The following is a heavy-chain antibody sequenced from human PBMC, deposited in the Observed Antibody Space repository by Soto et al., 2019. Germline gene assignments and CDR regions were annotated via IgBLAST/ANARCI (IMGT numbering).Heavy chain of an antibody. D-gene: IGHD3-10*01. V-gene: IGHV3-30*03. Sequence: QVPLVESGGGVVQPGRSLRLSCAASGFPFTTYGMHWVREGPGKGLEWVAVISYDGSNKYYADSVKGRFTISRDNSKNMLYLQMNSLRPEDTALYYCVGGQYYFDYRGQGTLVTVSS. CDR1: GFPFTTYG. J-gene: IGHJ4*02. CDR2: ISYDGSNK. CDR3: VGGQYYFDY.